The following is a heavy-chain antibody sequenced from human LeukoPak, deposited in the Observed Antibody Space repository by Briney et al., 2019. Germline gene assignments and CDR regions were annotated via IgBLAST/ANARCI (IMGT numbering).Heavy chain of an antibody. J-gene: IGHJ4*02. CDR3: ARGYDTVLLWFGAYPGAQEPNFDY. CDR2: IWYDGSNK. CDR1: GFTFSSYG. V-gene: IGHV3-33*01. Sequence: GGSLRLSCAASGFTFSSYGMHWVRQAPGKGLEWVAVIWYDGSNKYYADSVKGRFTISRDNSKNTLYLQMNSLRAEDTAVYYCARGYDTVLLWFGAYPGAQEPNFDYWGQGTLVTVSS. D-gene: IGHD3-10*01.